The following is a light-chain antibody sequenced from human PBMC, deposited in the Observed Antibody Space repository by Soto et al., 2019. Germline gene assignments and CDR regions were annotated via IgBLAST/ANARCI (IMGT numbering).Light chain of an antibody. CDR2: DAS. CDR1: RDIADS. CDR3: QQYDDPFT. V-gene: IGKV1-33*01. Sequence: DTQMTQSPSSLSASVGDTVTITCQASRDIADSLNWYQQRAGQAPKLLIYDASNLQSGVPARFSGCGTGTSFILTINSLQPEDFATYYCQQYDDPFTFGGGTKVEIK. J-gene: IGKJ4*01.